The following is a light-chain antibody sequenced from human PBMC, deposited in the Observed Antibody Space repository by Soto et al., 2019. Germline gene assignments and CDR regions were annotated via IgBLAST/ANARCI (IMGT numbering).Light chain of an antibody. CDR1: QSINSN. Sequence: ETVMTQSPATLSVSPGERATLSCRASQSINSNLAWYQRKPGQAPRLLMYGASVRAAGIPARFSGSGSGTEFMLTISSLQSEDFAVYYCQQYNTWYTFGQGTNLEIK. CDR3: QQYNTWYT. V-gene: IGKV3-15*01. CDR2: GAS. J-gene: IGKJ2*01.